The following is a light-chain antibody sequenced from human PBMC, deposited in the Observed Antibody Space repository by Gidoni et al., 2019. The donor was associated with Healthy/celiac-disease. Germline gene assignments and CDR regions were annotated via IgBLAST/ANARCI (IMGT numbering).Light chain of an antibody. CDR2: QDS. J-gene: IGLJ3*02. CDR3: QAWDSSSWV. Sequence: SYELTQPPSVSVSPGQTASITCAGDKLGDKYACWYQQKQGQSPVLVIYQDSKRPSGIPERFSGSNSGNTATLTISGTQAMDEADYCQAWDSSSWVFGGGTKLTV. CDR1: KLGDKY. V-gene: IGLV3-1*01.